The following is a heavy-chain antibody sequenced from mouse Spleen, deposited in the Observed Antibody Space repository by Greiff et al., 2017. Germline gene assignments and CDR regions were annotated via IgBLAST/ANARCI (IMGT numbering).Heavy chain of an antibody. J-gene: IGHJ3*01. CDR3: ARFEVRRAWFAY. D-gene: IGHD2-14*01. V-gene: IGHV1-80*01. CDR1: GYAFSSYW. Sequence: QVQLQQSGAELVKPGASVKISCKASGYAFSSYWMNWVKQRPGKGLEWIGQIYPGDGDTNYNGKFKGKATLTADKSSSTAYMQLSSLTSEDSAVYFCARFEVRRAWFAYWGQGTLVTVSA. CDR2: IYPGDGDT.